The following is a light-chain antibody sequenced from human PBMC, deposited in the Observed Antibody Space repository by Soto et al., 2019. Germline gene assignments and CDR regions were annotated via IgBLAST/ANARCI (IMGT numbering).Light chain of an antibody. V-gene: IGKV1-39*01. Sequence: DIQMTQSPSSLSASVGDRVTITCRASQSISSFLNWYQQKPGKAPKLLIYSTSSLQSGVPSRFSGSDSGTDFTLTITSLQPEDFATYYCQQSYSIPLTFGGGTKVDIK. CDR3: QQSYSIPLT. J-gene: IGKJ4*01. CDR2: STS. CDR1: QSISSF.